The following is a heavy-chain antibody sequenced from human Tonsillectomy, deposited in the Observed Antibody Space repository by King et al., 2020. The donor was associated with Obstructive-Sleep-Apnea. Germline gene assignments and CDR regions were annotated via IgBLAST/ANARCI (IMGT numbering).Heavy chain of an antibody. CDR1: GGSFNTYY. V-gene: IGHV4-34*01. Sequence: VQLQQWGAGLLKPSETLSLTCAVYGGSFNTYYWGWIRQPPGKGLEWIGEINHSGSTNCNPSLKSRVTISVDTSRNQFSLKLHAVTAADTAVYYCARVLGAAGPDYYFDYWGQGTLVTVSS. CDR3: ARVLGAAGPDYYFDY. J-gene: IGHJ4*02. D-gene: IGHD1-26*01. CDR2: INHSGST.